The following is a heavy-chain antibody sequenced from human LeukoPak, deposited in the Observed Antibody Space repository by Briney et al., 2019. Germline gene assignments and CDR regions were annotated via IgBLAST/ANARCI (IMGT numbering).Heavy chain of an antibody. CDR2: IYYSGST. D-gene: IGHD1-26*01. J-gene: IGHJ4*02. Sequence: SETRSLTCTVSGGSISSYYWSWIRQPPGKGLEWIGYIYYSGSTNYNPSLKSRVTISVDTSKNQFSLKLSSVTAADTAVYYCARLREEYLVDYWGQGTLVTVSS. CDR1: GGSISSYY. V-gene: IGHV4-59*08. CDR3: ARLREEYLVDY.